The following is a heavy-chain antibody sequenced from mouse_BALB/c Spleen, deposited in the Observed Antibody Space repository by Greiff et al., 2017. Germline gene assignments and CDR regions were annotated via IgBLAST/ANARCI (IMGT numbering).Heavy chain of an antibody. D-gene: IGHD3-1*01. J-gene: IGHJ4*01. CDR3: TRGLAAARATSNAMDY. CDR2: INPSNGGT. Sequence: VQLQQSGAELVKPGASVKLSCKASGYTFTSYYMYWVKQRPGQVLEWIGEINPSNGGTNFNEKFKSKATLTVDKSSSTAYMQLSSLTSEDSAVYYCTRGLAAARATSNAMDYWGQGTSVTVSS. CDR1: GYTFTSYY. V-gene: IGHV1S81*02.